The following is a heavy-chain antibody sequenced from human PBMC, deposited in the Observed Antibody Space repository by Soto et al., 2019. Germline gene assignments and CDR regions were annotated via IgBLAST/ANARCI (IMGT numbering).Heavy chain of an antibody. CDR2: IRGSGGET. CDR1: GFTFRTFV. CDR3: AQDRGWGVVSPSHDY. J-gene: IGHJ4*02. V-gene: IGHV3-23*01. Sequence: EVQLLESGGGLVQPGGSLRVSCAASGFTFRTFVMSWVRQAPGKGLEWVSAIRGSGGETFYADSVKGRFTISRDNSRNTLYRQMNSLRVEDTALYFCAQDRGWGVVSPSHDYWGRGTLVTVSS. D-gene: IGHD2-21*01.